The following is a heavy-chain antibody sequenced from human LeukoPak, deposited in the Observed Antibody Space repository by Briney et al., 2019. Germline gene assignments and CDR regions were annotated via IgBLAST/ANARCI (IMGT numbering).Heavy chain of an antibody. J-gene: IGHJ4*02. V-gene: IGHV3-21*01. CDR3: ARDTYYYDSSGYDY. CDR2: ISSSSSYI. CDR1: GFTFSSYS. D-gene: IGHD3-22*01. Sequence: GGSLRLSCAASGFTFSSYSMNWVRQAPGKGLEWVSSISSSSSYIYYADSVKGRFTISRDNARNSLYLQMNSLRAEDTAVYYCARDTYYYDSSGYDYWGQGTLVTVSS.